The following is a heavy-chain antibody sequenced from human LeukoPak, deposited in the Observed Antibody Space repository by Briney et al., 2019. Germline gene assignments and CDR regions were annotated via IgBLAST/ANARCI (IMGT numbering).Heavy chain of an antibody. CDR3: ARAYDISGYNDYYFDY. J-gene: IGHJ4*02. V-gene: IGHV4-39*07. CDR1: RGSISSSTYY. CDR2: IYYSGIT. Sequence: KSSETLSLTCTVSRGSISSSTYYWGWVRQPPGKGLEWIGSIYYSGITYYNPSLKSRVTISVGTSKNQFSLKLSSVTAADTALYYCARAYDISGYNDYYFDYWGQGTLVTVSS. D-gene: IGHD3-22*01.